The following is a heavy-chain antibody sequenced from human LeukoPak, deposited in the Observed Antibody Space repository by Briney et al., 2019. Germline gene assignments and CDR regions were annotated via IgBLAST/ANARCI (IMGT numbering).Heavy chain of an antibody. CDR3: ARDSYCGGDCYAGYYYYGMDV. V-gene: IGHV3-21*01. CDR1: GFTFSSYS. J-gene: IGHJ6*02. D-gene: IGHD2-21*02. CDR2: ISSSSSYI. Sequence: GGSLRLSCAASGFTFSSYSMNWVRQAPGKGLEWVSSISSSSSYIYYADSVKGRFTISRDNAKNSLYLQMNSLRAEDTAVYYCARDSYCGGDCYAGYYYYGMDVWGQGTTVTVS.